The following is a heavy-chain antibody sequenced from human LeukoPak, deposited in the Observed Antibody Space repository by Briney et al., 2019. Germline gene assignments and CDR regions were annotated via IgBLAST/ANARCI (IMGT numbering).Heavy chain of an antibody. V-gene: IGHV3-23*01. CDR2: ITGSGTST. D-gene: IGHD3-9*01. CDR1: GFAFSNFA. CDR3: VIWGDYDVLTGYYGPDY. Sequence: GASLRLSCAASGFAFSNFAMSWVRQAPGRGLEWVSAITGSGTSTYYADSLKGRFTISRDTSKNMVFLQMNSLTAEDTAIYYCVIWGDYDVLTGYYGPDYWGQGTLVTVSS. J-gene: IGHJ4*02.